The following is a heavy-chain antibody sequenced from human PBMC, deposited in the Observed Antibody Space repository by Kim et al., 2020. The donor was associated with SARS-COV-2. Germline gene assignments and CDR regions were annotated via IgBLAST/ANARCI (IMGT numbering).Heavy chain of an antibody. D-gene: IGHD6-13*01. V-gene: IGHV4-4*09. J-gene: IGHJ4*02. CDR3: ASSRRADSSIDY. Sequence: NYNPSLKSRVTISVDTSKNQFSLKLSSVTAADTAVYYCASSRRADSSIDYWGQGTLVTVSS.